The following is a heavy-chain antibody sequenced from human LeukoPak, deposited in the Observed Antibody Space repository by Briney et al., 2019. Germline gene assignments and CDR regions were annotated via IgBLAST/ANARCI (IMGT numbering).Heavy chain of an antibody. CDR3: ARGLRYFDWLYQGEIDY. Sequence: GGSLRLSCAASGFTFSSYAIHWVRQAPGKGLEWVAVISYDGSNKYYADSVKGRFTISRDNSKNTLYLQMNSLRAEDTAVYYCARGLRYFDWLYQGEIDYWGQGTLVTVSS. D-gene: IGHD3-9*01. CDR1: GFTFSSYA. CDR2: ISYDGSNK. V-gene: IGHV3-30*01. J-gene: IGHJ4*02.